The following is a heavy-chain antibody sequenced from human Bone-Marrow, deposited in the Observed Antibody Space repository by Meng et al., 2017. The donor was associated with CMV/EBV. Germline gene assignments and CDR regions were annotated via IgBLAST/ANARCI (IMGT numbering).Heavy chain of an antibody. CDR2: ISYDGSNK. CDR3: ASGVAVAGEYYFDY. D-gene: IGHD6-19*01. J-gene: IGHJ4*02. V-gene: IGHV3-30-3*01. CDR1: GFTFSSYA. Sequence: GESLKISCAASGFTFSSYAMHWVRQAPGKGLEWVAVISYDGSNKYYADSVKGRFTISRDNSKNTLYLQMNSLRAEDTAVYYCASGVAVAGEYYFDYWGQGTLVTFAS.